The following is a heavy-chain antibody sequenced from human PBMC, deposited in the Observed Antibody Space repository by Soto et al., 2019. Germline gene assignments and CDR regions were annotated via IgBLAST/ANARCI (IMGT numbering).Heavy chain of an antibody. J-gene: IGHJ4*02. CDR3: GRHVIARRELPSPFDY. V-gene: IGHV4-34*01. CDR1: GGSFSGYY. D-gene: IGHD1-26*01. Sequence: SETLSLTCAVCGGSFSGYYWSGIRRPPGNGLEGIGEVNHSGSTNYNPSLKSRVTISVGTSKKQFSLKLSSVTAAGTGVYDCGRHVIARRELPSPFDYWGQGTRVIVSS. CDR2: VNHSGST.